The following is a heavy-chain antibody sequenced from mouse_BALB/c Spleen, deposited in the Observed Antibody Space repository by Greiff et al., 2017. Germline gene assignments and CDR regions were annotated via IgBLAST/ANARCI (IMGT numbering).Heavy chain of an antibody. CDR1: GFSLTSYG. CDR3: ATYGNYSPYYAMDY. CDR2: IWGDGST. J-gene: IGHJ4*01. D-gene: IGHD2-1*01. Sequence: VMLVESGPGLVAPSQSLSITCTVSGFSLTSYGVSWVRQPPGKGLEWLGVIWGDGSTNYHSALISRLSISKDNSKSQVFLKLNSLQTDDTAMYYCATYGNYSPYYAMDYWGQGTSVTVSS. V-gene: IGHV2-3*01.